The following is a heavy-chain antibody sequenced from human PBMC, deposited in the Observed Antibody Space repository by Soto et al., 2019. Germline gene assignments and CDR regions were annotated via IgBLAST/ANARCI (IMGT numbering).Heavy chain of an antibody. CDR1: GFTFSSYE. CDR3: ARENPDDAFDI. V-gene: IGHV3-48*03. CDR2: ISFSGSTI. Sequence: PGGSLRLSCAGSGFTFSSYEMNWVRQAPGKGLEWVSYISFSGSTIYYADSVKGRFTISRDNAKKPLDLQVNSLRAEDTAVYYCARENPDDAFDIWGQGTMVTVSS. J-gene: IGHJ3*02.